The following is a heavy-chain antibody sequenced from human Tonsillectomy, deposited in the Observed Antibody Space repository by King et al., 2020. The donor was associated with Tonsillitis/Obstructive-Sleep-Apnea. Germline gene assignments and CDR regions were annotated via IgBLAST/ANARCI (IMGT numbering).Heavy chain of an antibody. CDR1: GFTFSSYS. Sequence: VQLVESGGGLVEPGGSLRLSCAASGFTFSSYSMNWVRQAPGKGLEWVSSISSSSSYIYYADSVKGRFTISRDNDKNSLSLQMNSLRAEDTAVYYCAARDPCGGDCYLDYWGQGTLVTVSS. V-gene: IGHV3-21*01. CDR2: ISSSSSYI. J-gene: IGHJ4*02. CDR3: AARDPCGGDCYLDY. D-gene: IGHD2-21*01.